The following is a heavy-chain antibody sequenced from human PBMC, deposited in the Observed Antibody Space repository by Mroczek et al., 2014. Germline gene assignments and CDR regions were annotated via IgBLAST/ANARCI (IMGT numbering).Heavy chain of an antibody. CDR2: IRSKANSYAT. D-gene: IGHD2-15*01. CDR3: TRLRYCSGVAATIHSLGTNDYYYGMDV. CDR1: GFTFSGSA. J-gene: IGHJ6*02. Sequence: VQLVESGGGLVQPGGSLKLSCAASGFTFSGSAMHWVRQASGKGLEWVGRIRSKANSYATAYAASVKGRFTISRDDSKNTAYLQMNSLKTEDTAVYYCTRLRYCSGVAATIHSLGTNDYYYGMDVWGQGTHGPPSP. V-gene: IGHV3-73*01.